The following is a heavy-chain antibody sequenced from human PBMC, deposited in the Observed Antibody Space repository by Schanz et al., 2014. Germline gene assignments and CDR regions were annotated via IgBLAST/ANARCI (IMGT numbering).Heavy chain of an antibody. CDR3: AKEESPPSLVDY. V-gene: IGHV3-66*01. CDR2: IYSDSTT. Sequence: VQLVESGGALVKPGGSLRLSCSASGFTFSDYYMTWIRQAPGKGLEWVSVIYSDSTTYYADSVKGRFSISRDTSKNTLYLQMNSLRAEDTAVYYCAKEESPPSLVDYWGQGTLVTVSS. J-gene: IGHJ4*02. CDR1: GFTFSDYY.